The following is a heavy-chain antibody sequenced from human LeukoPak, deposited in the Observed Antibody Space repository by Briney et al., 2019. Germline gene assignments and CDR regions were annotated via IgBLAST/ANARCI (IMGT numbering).Heavy chain of an antibody. Sequence: GGSLRLSCAASGFYFSVYGMNWVRQAPGKGLEWVSSISDSGGDTYYADSVKGRFTVSRDNSKNTLYLQMNYLRAEDTAVYYCAKRVPYSSSAAYFDYWGQGTLVTVSS. D-gene: IGHD6-6*01. J-gene: IGHJ4*02. V-gene: IGHV3-23*01. CDR1: GFYFSVYG. CDR2: ISDSGGDT. CDR3: AKRVPYSSSAAYFDY.